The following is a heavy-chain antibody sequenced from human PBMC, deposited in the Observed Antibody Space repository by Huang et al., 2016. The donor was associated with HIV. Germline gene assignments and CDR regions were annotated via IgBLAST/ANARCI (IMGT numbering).Heavy chain of an antibody. D-gene: IGHD6-13*01. V-gene: IGHV4-39*01. CDR2: IDQSGPT. Sequence: QLQLQESGPGLVKPSETLSLTCTVSGGSISSSSYYWGWIRQPPGKGLEWIGSIDQSGPTYYNPSLKVRVTISVETARTQFSLKLSSVTAADTAVYYCAAHGRIVGIPAAPLRFDPWGQGTLVTVSS. CDR1: GGSISSSSYY. CDR3: AAHGRIVGIPAAPLRFDP. J-gene: IGHJ5*02.